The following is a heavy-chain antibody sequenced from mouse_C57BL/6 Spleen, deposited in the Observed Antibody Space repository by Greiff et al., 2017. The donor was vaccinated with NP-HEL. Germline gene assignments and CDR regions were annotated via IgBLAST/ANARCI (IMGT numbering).Heavy chain of an antibody. CDR2: IYPGDGDT. CDR3: AKYYYGRGDY. D-gene: IGHD1-1*01. Sequence: VQLVESGPELVKPGASVKISCKASGYAFSSSWMNWVKQRPGKGLEWIGRIYPGDGDTNYNGKFKGKATLTADKSSSTAYMQLSSLTSEDSAVYFCAKYYYGRGDYWGQGTSVTVSS. CDR1: GYAFSSSW. J-gene: IGHJ4*01. V-gene: IGHV1-82*01.